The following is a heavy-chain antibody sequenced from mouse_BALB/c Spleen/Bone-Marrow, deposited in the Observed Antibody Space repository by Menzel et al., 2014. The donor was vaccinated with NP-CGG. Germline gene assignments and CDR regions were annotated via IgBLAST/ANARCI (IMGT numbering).Heavy chain of an antibody. CDR2: INPDSSTI. V-gene: IGHV4-1*02. J-gene: IGHJ3*01. CDR1: GFAFSRYW. D-gene: IGHD1-1*01. CDR3: ARLYYYGHFTY. Sequence: EVMLVASGGGLVQPGGSLKLSCAASGFAFSRYWMSWVRQAPGKGLEWIGEINPDSSTINYTPSLKDKFIISRDNAKNTLYLQMSKVRSEDTALYYCARLYYYGHFTYWGQGTLVTVSA.